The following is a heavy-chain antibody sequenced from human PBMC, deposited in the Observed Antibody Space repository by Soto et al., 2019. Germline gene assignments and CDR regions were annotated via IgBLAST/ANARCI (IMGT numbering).Heavy chain of an antibody. CDR1: GFSFGGYA. Sequence: EVQLLESGGDLVQPGGSLRLSCAASGFSFGGYAMNWVRQAPGKGLEWVSALSGSGATKYYSDSVRGRFTISRDNSRETLYLQMNSLRAEDTAIYFCAKASKGYTGYDLDFWGQGTRVSVSP. D-gene: IGHD5-12*01. V-gene: IGHV3-23*01. CDR2: LSGSGATK. CDR3: AKASKGYTGYDLDF. J-gene: IGHJ4*02.